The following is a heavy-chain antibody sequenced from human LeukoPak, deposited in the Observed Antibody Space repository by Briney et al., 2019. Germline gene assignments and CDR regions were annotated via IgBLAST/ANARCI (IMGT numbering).Heavy chain of an antibody. CDR2: INHSGST. D-gene: IGHD4-23*01. Sequence: SETLSLTCAVYGGSFSGYYWSWIRQPPGKGLEWIGEINHSGSTNYNPSLKSRVTISVDTSKNQFSLKLSSVTAADTAVYYCARPWVNYYYYYMDVWGKGTTVTVSS. V-gene: IGHV4-34*01. CDR1: GGSFSGYY. CDR3: ARPWVNYYYYYMDV. J-gene: IGHJ6*03.